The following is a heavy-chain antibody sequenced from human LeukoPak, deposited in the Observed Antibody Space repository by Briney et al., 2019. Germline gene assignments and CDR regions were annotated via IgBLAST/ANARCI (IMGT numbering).Heavy chain of an antibody. CDR2: INAGNGNT. J-gene: IGHJ3*02. Sequence: GASVKVSCKASGSTFTSYAMHWVRQAPGQRLEWMGWINAGNGNTKYSQKFQGRVTITRDTSASTAYMELSSLRSEDTAVYYCARAKPRFGEQRMDAFDIWGQGTMVTVSS. D-gene: IGHD3-10*01. V-gene: IGHV1-3*01. CDR1: GSTFTSYA. CDR3: ARAKPRFGEQRMDAFDI.